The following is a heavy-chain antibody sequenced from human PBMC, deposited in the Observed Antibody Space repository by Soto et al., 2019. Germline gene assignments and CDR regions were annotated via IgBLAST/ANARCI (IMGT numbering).Heavy chain of an antibody. Sequence: ASVKVSCKASGYTFTSYDINWVRQATGQGLEWMGWMNPNSGNTGYAQKFQGRVTMTRNTSISTAYMELSSLRSEDTAVYYCARVQGFLEWPNYFYCRMDVWGQGTTVTVSS. V-gene: IGHV1-8*01. J-gene: IGHJ6*02. CDR3: ARVQGFLEWPNYFYCRMDV. CDR2: MNPNSGNT. D-gene: IGHD3-3*01. CDR1: GYTFTSYD.